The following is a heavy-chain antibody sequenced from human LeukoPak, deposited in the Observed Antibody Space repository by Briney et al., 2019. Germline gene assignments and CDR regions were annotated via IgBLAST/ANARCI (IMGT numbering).Heavy chain of an antibody. CDR1: GFTFSSYA. D-gene: IGHD6-6*01. Sequence: GGSLRLSCAASGFTFSSYAMHWVRQAPGKGLEWVALISFDGSKTYYADSLKGRCTISRDNSKNTQYLQMNSLRDEDTAAYYCARDRQPYYHYYGMDVWGQGTTVTVSS. J-gene: IGHJ6*02. CDR2: ISFDGSKT. CDR3: ARDRQPYYHYYGMDV. V-gene: IGHV3-30-3*01.